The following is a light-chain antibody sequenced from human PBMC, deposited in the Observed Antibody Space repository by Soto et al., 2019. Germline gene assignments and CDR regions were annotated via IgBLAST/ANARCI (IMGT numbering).Light chain of an antibody. CDR3: CSYAGRATYV. CDR1: SSDVGSYNL. Sequence: QSALTQPASVSGSPGQSITISCTGPSSDVGSYNLVSWYQQYQGKAPKLIIFEVFKRPSGVSHRFSGSKSGNTASLTISGLQAEDEANYYCCSYAGRATYVFGGGTKLTVL. J-gene: IGLJ2*01. CDR2: EVF. V-gene: IGLV2-23*02.